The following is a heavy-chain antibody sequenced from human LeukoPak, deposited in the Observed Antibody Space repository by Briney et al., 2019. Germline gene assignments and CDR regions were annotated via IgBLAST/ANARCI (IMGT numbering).Heavy chain of an antibody. CDR3: ARDGIDWDGPSPPDY. Sequence: ASVKVSCKASGYTFTSYGISWVRQAPGQGLEWMGWISAYNGNTNYAQKLQGRVTMTTDTSTSTAYMELRSLRSDDTAVYYCARDGIDWDGPSPPDYXGXXXLVTVSS. V-gene: IGHV1-18*01. CDR1: GYTFTSYG. D-gene: IGHD1-14*01. J-gene: IGHJ4*01. CDR2: ISAYNGNT.